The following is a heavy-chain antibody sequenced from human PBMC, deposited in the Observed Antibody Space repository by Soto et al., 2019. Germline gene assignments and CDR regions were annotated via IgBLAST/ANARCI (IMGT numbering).Heavy chain of an antibody. CDR3: ASSYGSGYRAFDY. Sequence: QVQLVQSGAEVKKPGSSVRVSCKASGDTFTFYSINWVRQAPGLGLEWMGRINPILSMSNYAQRFQGRVTMSAGKSTSTAYSELSSLRSEDTAMYYCASSYGSGYRAFDYWGQGALVTVSS. V-gene: IGHV1-69*02. J-gene: IGHJ4*02. CDR1: GDTFTFYS. D-gene: IGHD3-10*01. CDR2: INPILSMS.